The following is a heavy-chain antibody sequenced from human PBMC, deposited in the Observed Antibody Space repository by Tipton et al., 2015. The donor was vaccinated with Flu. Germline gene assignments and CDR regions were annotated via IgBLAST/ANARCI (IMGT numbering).Heavy chain of an antibody. CDR1: GGSISSYY. CDR3: ATSRWEEGYFDY. CDR2: IYYSGST. J-gene: IGHJ4*02. D-gene: IGHD1-26*01. V-gene: IGHV4-59*01. Sequence: TLSLTCTVSGGSISSYYWSWIRQPPGKGLEWIGYIYYSGSTNYNPSLKSRVTISVDTSKNQFSLKLSSVTAADTAVYYCATSRWEEGYFDYWGQGTLVTVSS.